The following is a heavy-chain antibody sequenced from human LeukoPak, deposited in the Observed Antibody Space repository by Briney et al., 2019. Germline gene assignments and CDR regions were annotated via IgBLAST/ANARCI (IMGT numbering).Heavy chain of an antibody. CDR2: IYHSGST. CDR3: AREDIGYCSSTSCAPYGMDV. CDR1: GGSISSGGYS. J-gene: IGHJ6*02. Sequence: SSETLSLTCAVSGGSISSGGYSWSWIRQPPGKGLEWIGYIYHSGSTYYNPSLKSRVTISVDTSKNQFSLKLSSVTAADTAVYYCAREDIGYCSSTSCAPYGMDVWGQGTTVTVSS. D-gene: IGHD2-2*01. V-gene: IGHV4-30-2*01.